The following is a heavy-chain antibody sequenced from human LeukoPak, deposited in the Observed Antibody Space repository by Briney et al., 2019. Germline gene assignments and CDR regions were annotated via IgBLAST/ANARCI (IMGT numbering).Heavy chain of an antibody. CDR1: GGSISSTDYY. CDR2: IYYSGNT. Sequence: PSETLSLTCTVSGGSISSTDYYWSWIRQPPGKGLEWIGYIYYSGNTYYNPSLKSRVTISVDTSKNQFSLKLSSVTAADTAVYYCARFGTVAGFYYYYGMDVWGQGTTVTVSS. J-gene: IGHJ6*02. CDR3: ARFGTVAGFYYYYGMDV. V-gene: IGHV4-30-4*01. D-gene: IGHD6-19*01.